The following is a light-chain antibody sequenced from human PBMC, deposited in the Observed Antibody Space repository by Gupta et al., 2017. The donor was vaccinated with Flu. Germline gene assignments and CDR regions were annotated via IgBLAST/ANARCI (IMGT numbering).Light chain of an antibody. CDR3: QQYNSYPMYT. Sequence: DIQMTQSPSTLSASVGDRVTITCRASQRISSRLAWYQQKPGKAPKILIYKASSLESGVPSRFSGSGSGTEFSLTISSLQPDDFATYYCQQYNSYPMYTFGQGTKLEIK. V-gene: IGKV1-5*03. J-gene: IGKJ2*01. CDR2: KAS. CDR1: QRISSR.